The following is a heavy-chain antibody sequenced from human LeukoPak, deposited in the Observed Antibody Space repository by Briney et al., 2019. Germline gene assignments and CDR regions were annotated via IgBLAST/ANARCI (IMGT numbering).Heavy chain of an antibody. CDR3: ARNSPWRGRTVTTSPSDY. V-gene: IGHV3-21*01. J-gene: IGHJ4*02. D-gene: IGHD4-11*01. Sequence: GGSLRLSCAASGFTFSNYGMNWVRQAPGKGLEWVSSISSSSSSIYYADSLKGRFTISRDNAKTSLYLQMNSLRAEDTAVYYCARNSPWRGRTVTTSPSDYWGQGTLVTVSS. CDR2: ISSSSSSI. CDR1: GFTFSNYG.